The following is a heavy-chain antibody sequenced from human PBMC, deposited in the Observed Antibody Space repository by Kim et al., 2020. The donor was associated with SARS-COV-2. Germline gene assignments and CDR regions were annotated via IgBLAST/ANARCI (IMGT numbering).Heavy chain of an antibody. CDR2: ISSSSSYI. V-gene: IGHV3-21*01. CDR1: GFTFSSYS. CDR3: ARADGYYDSSGHDAFDI. Sequence: GGSLRLSCAASGFTFSSYSMNWVRQAPGKGLEWVSSISSSSSYIYYADSVKGRFTISRDNAKNSLYLQMNSLRSEDTAVYYCARADGYYDSSGHDAFDIWGQGTMVTVSS. J-gene: IGHJ3*02. D-gene: IGHD3-22*01.